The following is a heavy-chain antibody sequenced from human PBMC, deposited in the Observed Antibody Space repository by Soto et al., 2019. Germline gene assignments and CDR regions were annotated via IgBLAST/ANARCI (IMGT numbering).Heavy chain of an antibody. CDR1: GFAFSSFG. J-gene: IGHJ4*02. D-gene: IGHD6-13*01. V-gene: IGHV3-30*18. CDR2: ISYDGGKE. CDR3: AKDQRRRSISWPSFDY. Sequence: QVQLVESGGGVVQPGRSLRLSCAASGFAFSSFGTHWVRQAPGKGLEWVATISYDGGKEYYADSVKGRFSISRDNSKNTLFLQMNSLRPEDTAVYNCAKDQRRRSISWPSFDYWGQETLVTVSS.